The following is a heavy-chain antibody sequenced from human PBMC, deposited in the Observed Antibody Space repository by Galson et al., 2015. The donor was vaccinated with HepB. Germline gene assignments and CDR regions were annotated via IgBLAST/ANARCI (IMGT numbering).Heavy chain of an antibody. CDR2: INPNSGGT. V-gene: IGHV1-2*06. J-gene: IGHJ4*02. CDR3: ARTWCGYYYGDY. Sequence: SVKVSCKASGYTFTGYYMHWVRQAPGQGLEWMGRINPNSGGTNYAQKFQGRVTMTRDTSISTAYMELSRLRSDDTAVYYCARTWCGYYYGDYWGQGTLVTVSS. D-gene: IGHD2-8*01. CDR1: GYTFTGYY.